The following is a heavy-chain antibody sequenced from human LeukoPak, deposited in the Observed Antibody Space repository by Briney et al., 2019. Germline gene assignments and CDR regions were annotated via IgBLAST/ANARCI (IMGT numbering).Heavy chain of an antibody. CDR2: ISAYNGNT. CDR1: GYTFTSYG. CDR3: ARARSGSPFRPVYATGLGTFDY. Sequence: ASVKVSCKASGYTFTSYGISWVRQAPGQGLEWMGWISAYNGNTNYAQKLQGRVTMTTDTSTSTAYMELRSLRSDDTAVYYCARARSGSPFRPVYATGLGTFDYWGQGTLVTVSS. J-gene: IGHJ4*02. D-gene: IGHD2-8*01. V-gene: IGHV1-18*01.